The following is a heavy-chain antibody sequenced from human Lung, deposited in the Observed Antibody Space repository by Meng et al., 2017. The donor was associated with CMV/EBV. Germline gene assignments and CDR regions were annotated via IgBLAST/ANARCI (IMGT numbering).Heavy chain of an antibody. V-gene: IGHV3-30*02. Sequence: GESLKISCAASAFNFRIYGMHWVRQLPGKGLEWVAFIRYDEKTKYYTDSVKGRFTISRDSSKNTLYLQMNSLRPEDTAVYYCVKDFPGTCYPLCYYFSHGIDVWGQGTTVTVSS. CDR2: IRYDEKTK. J-gene: IGHJ6*02. CDR3: VKDFPGTCYPLCYYFSHGIDV. CDR1: AFNFRIYG. D-gene: IGHD2/OR15-2a*01.